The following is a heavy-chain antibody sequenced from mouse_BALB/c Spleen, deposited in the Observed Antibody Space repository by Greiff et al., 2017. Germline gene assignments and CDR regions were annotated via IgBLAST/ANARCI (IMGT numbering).Heavy chain of an antibody. Sequence: EVNVVESGGDLVKPGGSLKLSCAASGFTFSSYGMSWVRQTPDKRLEWVATISSGGSYTYYPDSVKGRFTISRDNAKNTLYLQMSSLKSEDTAMYYCARYGYYFDYWGQGTTLTVSS. CDR1: GFTFSSYG. D-gene: IGHD2-2*01. V-gene: IGHV5-6*01. CDR3: ARYGYYFDY. CDR2: ISSGGSYT. J-gene: IGHJ2*01.